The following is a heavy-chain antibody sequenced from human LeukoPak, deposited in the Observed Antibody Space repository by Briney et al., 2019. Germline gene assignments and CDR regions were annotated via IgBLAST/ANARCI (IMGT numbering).Heavy chain of an antibody. V-gene: IGHV3-74*01. CDR3: AGHELDIVVVPAAFSFDY. CDR1: GFTFSSHW. J-gene: IGHJ4*02. CDR2: ISSDGTNT. D-gene: IGHD2-2*03. Sequence: GGSLRLSCAASGFTFSSHWMHWVRQAPGKGLVWVSRISSDGTNTNYADSVKGRFTISRDNAKNTLYLQMNSLRAEDTAVYYCAGHELDIVVVPAAFSFDYWGQGTLVTVSS.